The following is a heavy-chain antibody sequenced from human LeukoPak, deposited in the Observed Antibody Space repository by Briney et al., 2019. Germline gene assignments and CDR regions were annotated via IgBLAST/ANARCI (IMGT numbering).Heavy chain of an antibody. D-gene: IGHD5/OR15-5a*01. CDR2: IWFDGSNT. CDR1: GFNFSTYG. Sequence: GRSLRLSCAASGFNFSTYGFHWVRQAPGKGLEWVAVIWFDGSNTYYADSVKGRFTISRDSSKNTLYLQMNSLRAEDTAVYYCARGGGFTVYDIPYHFDFWGQGTLVTVSS. CDR3: ARGGGFTVYDIPYHFDF. J-gene: IGHJ4*02. V-gene: IGHV3-33*01.